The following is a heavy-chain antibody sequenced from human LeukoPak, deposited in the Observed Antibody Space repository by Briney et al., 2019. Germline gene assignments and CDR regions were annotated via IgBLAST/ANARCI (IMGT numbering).Heavy chain of an antibody. CDR1: GFTFSSYA. CDR2: ISYDGSNK. CDR3: ARDLEVEPYSNYVGLIGY. J-gene: IGHJ4*02. D-gene: IGHD4-11*01. Sequence: GGPLRLSCAASGFTFSSYAMHGVRQAPGKGLEGVAVISYDGSNKYYADSVKGRFTISRDNSKNTLYLQMNSLRAEDTAVYYCARDLEVEPYSNYVGLIGYWGQGTLVTVSS. V-gene: IGHV3-30-3*01.